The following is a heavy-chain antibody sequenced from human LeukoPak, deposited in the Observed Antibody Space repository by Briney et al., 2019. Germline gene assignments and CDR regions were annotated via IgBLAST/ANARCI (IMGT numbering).Heavy chain of an antibody. J-gene: IGHJ4*02. CDR1: GGSVIGSY. V-gene: IGHV4-59*02. CDR2: IYNTADV. D-gene: IGHD3-22*01. Sequence: SETLSLTCTVSGGSVIGSYWTWIRQSPGGGLQYLGYIYNTADVNYSPSLKSRVTISIDMSRNQFSLRLNSVTAADTAIYYCARSRNYDTTGFNPSYYLDSWGQGALVTVAS. CDR3: ARSRNYDTTGFNPSYYLDS.